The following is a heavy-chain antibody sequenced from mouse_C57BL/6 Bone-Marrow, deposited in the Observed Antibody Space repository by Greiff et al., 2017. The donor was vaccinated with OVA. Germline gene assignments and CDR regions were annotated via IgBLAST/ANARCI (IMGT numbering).Heavy chain of an antibody. CDR2: IYPRSGNT. J-gene: IGHJ2*01. Sequence: QVQLQQSGAELARPGASVKLSCKASGYTFTSYGISWVKQRTGQGLEWIGEIYPRSGNTYYNEKFKGKATLTADKSSSTAYMELRSLTSEDSAVYFCARERTYYYGSPYYFDYWGQGTTLTVSS. CDR1: GYTFTSYG. CDR3: ARERTYYYGSPYYFDY. D-gene: IGHD1-1*01. V-gene: IGHV1-81*01.